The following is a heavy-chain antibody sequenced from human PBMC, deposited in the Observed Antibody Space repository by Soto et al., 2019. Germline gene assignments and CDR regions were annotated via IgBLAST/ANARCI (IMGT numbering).Heavy chain of an antibody. CDR1: GGSISSGDYY. Sequence: PSETLSLTCTVSGGSISSGDYYWSWIRQPPGKGLEWIGYVYYSGSTYYNPSLKSRVTISVDRSTTTAYLQWSSLKASDTAMYYCATLGPDLAMDVWGHGTPVTVSS. V-gene: IGHV4-30-4*01. CDR3: ATLGPDLAMDV. J-gene: IGHJ6*02. CDR2: VYYSGST.